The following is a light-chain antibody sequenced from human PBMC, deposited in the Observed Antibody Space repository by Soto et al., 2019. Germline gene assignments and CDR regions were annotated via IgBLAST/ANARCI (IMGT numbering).Light chain of an antibody. J-gene: IGKJ5*01. CDR3: QQGYSSAIT. CDR1: QSIGKH. V-gene: IGKV1-39*01. CDR2: FVS. Sequence: DIQKTQSPSSLSASVGDTVTITCRASQSIGKHLNWYQQKPGKAPKFLIYFVSNLQSGVPSRFSGSGSGTDFTLTINNVQPEDFATYYCQQGYSSAITFGQGTRLEI.